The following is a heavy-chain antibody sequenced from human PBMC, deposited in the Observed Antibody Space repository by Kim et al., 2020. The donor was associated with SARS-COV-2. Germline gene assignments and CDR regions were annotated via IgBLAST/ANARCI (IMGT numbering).Heavy chain of an antibody. Sequence: NPSLKSRVTISVDTSKNHFSLKRSSVTAADTAVYYCARWATNAPAWYFDLWGRGTLVTVSS. CDR3: ARWATNAPAWYFDL. J-gene: IGHJ2*01. V-gene: IGHV4-61*03.